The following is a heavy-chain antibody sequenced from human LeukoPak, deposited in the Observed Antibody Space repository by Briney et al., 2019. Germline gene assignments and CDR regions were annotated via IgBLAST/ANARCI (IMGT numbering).Heavy chain of an antibody. CDR3: ARDHDYSNYVLDY. Sequence: SQTLSLTCAVSGVSISSSGYYWSWIRQPAGKGLEWIGRIYTSGSTNYNPSLKSRVTMSVDTSKNQFSLKLSSVTAADTAVYYCARDHDYSNYVLDYWGQGTLVTVSS. CDR1: GVSISSSGYY. J-gene: IGHJ4*02. D-gene: IGHD4-11*01. CDR2: IYTSGST. V-gene: IGHV4-61*02.